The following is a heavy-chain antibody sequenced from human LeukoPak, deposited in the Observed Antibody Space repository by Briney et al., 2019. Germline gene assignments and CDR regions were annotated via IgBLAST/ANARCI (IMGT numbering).Heavy chain of an antibody. CDR3: ARSQIWVYDYVRGSPQPTFDY. J-gene: IGHJ4*02. CDR2: IYYSGSA. CDR1: GGSISSYY. V-gene: IGHV4-59*08. D-gene: IGHD3-16*01. Sequence: SETLSLTYTVSGGSISSYYWSWIRQPPGKGLEWIGYIYYSGSANYNPSLKSRVITSINTPKNQFSLKLSSVTAADTAVYYCARSQIWVYDYVRGSPQPTFDYWGQGTLVTVSS.